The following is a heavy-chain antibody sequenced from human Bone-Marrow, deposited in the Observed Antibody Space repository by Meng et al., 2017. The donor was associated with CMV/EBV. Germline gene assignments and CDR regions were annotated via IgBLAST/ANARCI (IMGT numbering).Heavy chain of an antibody. J-gene: IGHJ6*02. D-gene: IGHD3-3*01. CDR2: IKSKTSGGTT. CDR3: AKGKFRRFLEWALDV. V-gene: IGHV3-15*01. CDR1: GFTLSNAW. Sequence: GEALKISFAASGFTLSNAWMNWVRQAPGKGLEWVGRIKSKTSGGTTDYAAPVKGRFTISRDDSENTLYLQMNSLKTEDTAVYYCAKGKFRRFLEWALDVWGQGTTVTVSS.